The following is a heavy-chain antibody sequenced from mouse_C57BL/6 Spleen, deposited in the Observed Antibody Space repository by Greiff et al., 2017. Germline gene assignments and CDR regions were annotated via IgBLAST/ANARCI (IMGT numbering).Heavy chain of an antibody. CDR3: ARSPPGSSYWYFDV. CDR2: IDPNSGGT. V-gene: IGHV1-62-3*01. Sequence: QVQLQQPGAELVKPGASVKLSSKASGYTFTSYWMHWVKQRPGRGLEWIGRIDPNSGGTKYNEKFKSKATRTVDKPSSTAYMPLSSLTSEDSAGYYCARSPPGSSYWYFDVWGTGTTVTVSS. D-gene: IGHD1-1*01. J-gene: IGHJ1*03. CDR1: GYTFTSYW.